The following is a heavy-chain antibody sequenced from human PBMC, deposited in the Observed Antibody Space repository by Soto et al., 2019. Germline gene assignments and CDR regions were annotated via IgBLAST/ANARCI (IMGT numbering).Heavy chain of an antibody. D-gene: IGHD5-12*01. CDR1: GGSFSTGGCS. J-gene: IGHJ2*01. CDR2: IFDTGKT. V-gene: IGHV4-30-2*01. Sequence: QVQLQESGSGLVKPSQTLSLTCAVSGGSFSTGGCSWSWIRLPPGRALEWIGYIFDTGKTYYRASLKSRVTMSVDRAQNQFSLRLESVTAADTAMYFCACLDGYNRYFDLWGRGTLVTVSS. CDR3: ACLDGYNRYFDL.